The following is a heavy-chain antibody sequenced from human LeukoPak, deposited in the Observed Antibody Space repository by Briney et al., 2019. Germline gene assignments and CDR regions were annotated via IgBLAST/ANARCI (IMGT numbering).Heavy chain of an antibody. V-gene: IGHV3-23*01. J-gene: IGHJ6*03. Sequence: PGGSLRLSCAASGFTFSTYAMSWVRQAPGKGLEWVSAISAGGATIYYADSVKGRFTISRDNSKNTLYLQINSLRAEDTAVYYCTEDSGGTYFYYYYYMDVWGKGITVTVSS. CDR1: GFTFSTYA. CDR3: TEDSGGTYFYYYYYMDV. D-gene: IGHD1-26*01. CDR2: ISAGGATI.